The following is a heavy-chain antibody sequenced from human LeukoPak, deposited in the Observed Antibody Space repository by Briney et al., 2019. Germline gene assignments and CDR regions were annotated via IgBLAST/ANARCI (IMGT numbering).Heavy chain of an antibody. Sequence: PGGSLRLSCAASGFTFSSYAMSWLRQAPGKGLECVSAISGRGGSTYYADSGKGRFTISRHNSKNKLYLQMNSLRAEDKAVYYCASKGNDFWSGYPNWFDPWGQGTLVTVSS. CDR1: GFTFSSYA. CDR2: ISGRGGST. V-gene: IGHV3-23*01. J-gene: IGHJ5*02. D-gene: IGHD3-3*01. CDR3: ASKGNDFWSGYPNWFDP.